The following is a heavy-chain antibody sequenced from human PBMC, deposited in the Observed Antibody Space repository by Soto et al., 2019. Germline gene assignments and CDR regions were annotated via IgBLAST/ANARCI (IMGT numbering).Heavy chain of an antibody. V-gene: IGHV3-53*01. CDR2: IYRDGTT. CDR3: GRLEFYYSDESRESTLRYFDL. D-gene: IGHD3-10*01. J-gene: IGHJ2*01. Sequence: EEQLVESGGGLIQPGGSLRLSCEASGFSVSSTYMGWVRQAPGQGLEWVSIIYRDGTTFDSDSVRGRFTISRDSFKNTVFLQMNSLRGDDTAVYHCGRLEFYYSDESRESTLRYFDLWGRGALVTVSS. CDR1: GFSVSSTY.